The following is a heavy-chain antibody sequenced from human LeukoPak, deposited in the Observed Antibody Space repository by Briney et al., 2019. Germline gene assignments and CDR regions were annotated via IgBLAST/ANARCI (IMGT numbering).Heavy chain of an antibody. V-gene: IGHV4-59*08. J-gene: IGHJ4*02. CDR1: GGSISSYY. CDR3: ARLGRDYDILTGYYHPPL. D-gene: IGHD3-9*01. Sequence: SETLTLTCTVSGGSISSYYWSWIRQPPGKGLEWIGYIYYSGSTNYNPSLKSRVTISVDTSKNQFSLKLSSVTAADTAVYYCARLGRDYDILTGYYHPPLWGQGTLVTVSS. CDR2: IYYSGST.